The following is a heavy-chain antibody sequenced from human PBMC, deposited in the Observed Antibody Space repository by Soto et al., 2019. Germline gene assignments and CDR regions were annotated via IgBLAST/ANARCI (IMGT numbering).Heavy chain of an antibody. Sequence: VSVKVPCKASGYTFTSYAMHWVRQAPGQMLEWMGWINAGNGNTKYSQKFQGRVTITRDTSASTAYMELSSLRSEDTAVYYCAIPCYDFWSGYYPSGAFNIWGEGTMVNVS. CDR1: GYTFTSYA. V-gene: IGHV1-3*01. CDR3: AIPCYDFWSGYYPSGAFNI. CDR2: INAGNGNT. D-gene: IGHD3-3*01. J-gene: IGHJ3*02.